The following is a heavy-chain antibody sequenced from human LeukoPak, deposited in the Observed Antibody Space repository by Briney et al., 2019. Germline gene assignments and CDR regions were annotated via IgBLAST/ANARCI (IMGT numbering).Heavy chain of an antibody. Sequence: GGSLRLSCAASGFTFSSYEMNWVRQAPGKGLEWVSYISSNGSTIYYADSVKGRFTISRDNAKNSLYLQMNSLRAEDTAVYYCARGLKDIVVVVAEPSFDYWGQGTLVTVSS. CDR2: ISSNGSTI. D-gene: IGHD2-15*01. V-gene: IGHV3-48*03. CDR3: ARGLKDIVVVVAEPSFDY. CDR1: GFTFSSYE. J-gene: IGHJ4*02.